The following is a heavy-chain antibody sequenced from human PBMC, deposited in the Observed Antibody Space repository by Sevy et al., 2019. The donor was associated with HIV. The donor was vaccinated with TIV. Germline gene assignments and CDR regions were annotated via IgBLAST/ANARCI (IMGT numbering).Heavy chain of an antibody. J-gene: IGHJ3*02. CDR1: GGSVSSGSYY. Sequence: SETLSLTCTVSGGSVSSGSYYWSWIRQPPGKGLEWIGYIYYSGSTNYNPSPKSRVTISLDTSKDHFSLKMTSVTTADTAVYYCARDDPVMNAFDIWGQGTMVTVSS. CDR2: IYYSGST. V-gene: IGHV4-61*03. D-gene: IGHD3-16*01. CDR3: ARDDPVMNAFDI.